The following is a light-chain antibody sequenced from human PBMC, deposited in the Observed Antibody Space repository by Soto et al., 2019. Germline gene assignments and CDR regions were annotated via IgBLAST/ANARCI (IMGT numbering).Light chain of an antibody. CDR2: EVI. CDR3: SSYAAGSSFDVV. CDR1: SSDVGRYNL. J-gene: IGLJ2*01. Sequence: QSALTQPASVSGSPGQSITFSCTGTSSDVGRYNLVSWYQQHPGKAPNLIIYEVIERPSGVSDRFSGSKSGNTASLTISGLQAEDAADYYCSSYAAGSSFDVVFGGGTKLTVL. V-gene: IGLV2-23*02.